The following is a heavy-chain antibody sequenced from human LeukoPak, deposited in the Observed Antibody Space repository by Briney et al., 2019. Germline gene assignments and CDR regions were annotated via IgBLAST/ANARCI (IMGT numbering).Heavy chain of an antibody. Sequence: GGSLRLSCAASGFTFSSYSMNWVRQAPGKGLEWVSSISSSSSYIYYADSVKGRFTISRDSAKNSLYLQMNSLRAEDTAVYYCARVLHKRNYDSSDYYGYWGQGILVTVSS. CDR1: GFTFSSYS. CDR2: ISSSSSYI. D-gene: IGHD3-22*01. J-gene: IGHJ4*02. CDR3: ARVLHKRNYDSSDYYGY. V-gene: IGHV3-21*01.